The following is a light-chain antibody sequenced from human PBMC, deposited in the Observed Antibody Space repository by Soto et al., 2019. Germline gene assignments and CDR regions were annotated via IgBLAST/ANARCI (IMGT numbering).Light chain of an antibody. CDR3: MQGMQTLST. V-gene: IGKV2-28*01. CDR1: QSLLHSDGYNY. CDR2: LTS. J-gene: IGKJ3*01. Sequence: DIVMTQSPLSLPVTPGEPASISCRSIQSLLHSDGYNYLDLYLQKPGQSPRLLIYLTSKRASGVPDRFSGSGSGTDFILKISRVEADYFGVYYCMQGMQTLSTFGHGTKVHIK.